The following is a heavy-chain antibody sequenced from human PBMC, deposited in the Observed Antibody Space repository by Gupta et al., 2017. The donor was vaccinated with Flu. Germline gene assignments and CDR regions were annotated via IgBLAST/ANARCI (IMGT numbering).Heavy chain of an antibody. CDR3: ASLGSVTVTMRSETAGGYYYGMDV. CDR2: IIPIFGTA. D-gene: IGHD4-4*01. V-gene: IGHV1-69*01. J-gene: IGHJ6*02. CDR1: GGTFSSYA. Sequence: QVQLVQSGAEVKKPGSSVKVSCKASGGTFSSYAISWVRQAPGQGLEWMGGIIPIFGTANYAQKFQGRVTITADESTSTAYMELSSLRSEDTAVYYCASLGSVTVTMRSETAGGYYYGMDVWGQGTTVTVSS.